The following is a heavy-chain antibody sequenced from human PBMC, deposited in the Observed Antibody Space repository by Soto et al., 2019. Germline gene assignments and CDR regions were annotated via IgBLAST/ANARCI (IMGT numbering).Heavy chain of an antibody. V-gene: IGHV1-2*02. CDR3: ARVGSYSDGSSYPY. CDR1: GYTFTGHD. CDR2: IKANGGAT. J-gene: IGHJ4*02. Sequence: QVQLVQSGVELKKPGASVTVSCKASGYTFTGHDLHWVRQAPGQGLEWMGWIKANGGATKYARKFQGRVTMTRDTSTTTAYLELNSLRSDDTAVYFCARVGSYSDGSSYPYWSQGTLVTVSA. D-gene: IGHD6-6*01.